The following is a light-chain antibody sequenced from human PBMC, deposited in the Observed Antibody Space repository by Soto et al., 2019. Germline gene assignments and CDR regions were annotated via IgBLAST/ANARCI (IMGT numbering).Light chain of an antibody. CDR1: QSVSSGH. CDR3: QQYHISPRT. CDR2: GAS. Sequence: EVVMTQSPDTLSLSPWERATLSCRASQSVSSGHLAWYQHKPGQAPRLLIYGASNRAAGISDRFSGSGSGTDFTLTISRLESEDFAVYYCQQYHISPRTFGQGTKVEI. J-gene: IGKJ1*01. V-gene: IGKV3-20*01.